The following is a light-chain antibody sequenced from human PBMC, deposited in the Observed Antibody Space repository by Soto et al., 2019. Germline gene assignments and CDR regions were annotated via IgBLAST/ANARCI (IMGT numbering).Light chain of an antibody. CDR2: EVS. V-gene: IGLV2-18*01. Sequence: QSALTQPPPVSGSPGQSVTISCTGTSSDVGTYNRVSWYQQPPGTAPKLLIYEVSNRPSGVPDRFSGSKSGNTASLTISGLQAEDEADYYCSLYTSSRTLVFGGGTKLTVL. CDR3: SLYTSSRTLV. J-gene: IGLJ2*01. CDR1: SSDVGTYNR.